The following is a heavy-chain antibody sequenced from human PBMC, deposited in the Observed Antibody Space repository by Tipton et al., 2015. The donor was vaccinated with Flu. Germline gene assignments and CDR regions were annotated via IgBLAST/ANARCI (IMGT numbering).Heavy chain of an antibody. V-gene: IGHV4-38-2*01. J-gene: IGHJ4*02. CDR2: VYHTGST. CDR3: ARAPDY. Sequence: TLSLTCAVSGYSISSGYYWGWIRQPPGKGLEWIGSVYHTGSTYYNPSLKSRVAISVDTSNNQFSLKLTSVTAADTAVYYCARAPDYWGQGTLVTVSS. CDR1: GYSISSGYY.